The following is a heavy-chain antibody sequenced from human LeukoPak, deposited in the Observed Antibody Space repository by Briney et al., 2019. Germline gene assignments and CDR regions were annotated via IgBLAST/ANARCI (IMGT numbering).Heavy chain of an antibody. J-gene: IGHJ4*02. D-gene: IGHD6-19*01. CDR1: GYTFTGYY. Sequence: ASVKVSCKASGYTFTGYYIHWVRQAPGQGLEWMGWINPNSGGTNYAQKFQGRVTMTRDTSISTAYMELSRLRSDDTAVYYCARTDIAVAGEPSDYWGQGTLVTVSS. CDR3: ARTDIAVAGEPSDY. V-gene: IGHV1-2*02. CDR2: INPNSGGT.